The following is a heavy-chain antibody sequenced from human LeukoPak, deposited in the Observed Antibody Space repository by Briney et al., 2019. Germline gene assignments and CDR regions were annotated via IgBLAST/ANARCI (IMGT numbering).Heavy chain of an antibody. J-gene: IGHJ3*02. CDR2: ISGSGGST. V-gene: IGHV3-23*01. Sequence: GGPLRLSCAASGFTFDDYAMHWVRQAPGKGLEWVSAISGSGGSTYYADSVKGRFTISRDNSKNTLYLQMNSLRAEDTAVYYCAKRDDAFDIWGQGTMVTVSS. CDR1: GFTFDDYA. CDR3: AKRDDAFDI.